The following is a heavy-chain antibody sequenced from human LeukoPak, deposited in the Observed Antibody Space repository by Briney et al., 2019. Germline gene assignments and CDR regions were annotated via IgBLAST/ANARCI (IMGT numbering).Heavy chain of an antibody. CDR1: GFSLSSYA. J-gene: IGHJ6*02. Sequence: GGSLRLSCEASGFSLSSYAMSWGRQAPGRGLEWVSAISGSGANTYYADSVKGRFTISRDNSKNTLYLQMNSLRAEDTAVYYCANYCISSSCSPRYGMDVWGQGTTVTVSS. CDR3: ANYCISSSCSPRYGMDV. V-gene: IGHV3-23*01. CDR2: ISGSGANT. D-gene: IGHD2-2*01.